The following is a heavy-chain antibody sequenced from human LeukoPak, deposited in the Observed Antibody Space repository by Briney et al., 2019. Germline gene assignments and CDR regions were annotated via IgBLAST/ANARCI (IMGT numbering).Heavy chain of an antibody. CDR3: VVAGTYDY. J-gene: IGHJ4*02. CDR2: ISYDGSNK. D-gene: IGHD6-19*01. Sequence: PEGSLRLSCAASGFTFSSYAMHWVRQAPGKGLEWVAVISYDGSNKYYADSVKGRFTISRDNSKNTLYLQMNSLRAEDTAVYYCVVAGTYDYWGQGTLVTVSS. V-gene: IGHV3-30-3*01. CDR1: GFTFSSYA.